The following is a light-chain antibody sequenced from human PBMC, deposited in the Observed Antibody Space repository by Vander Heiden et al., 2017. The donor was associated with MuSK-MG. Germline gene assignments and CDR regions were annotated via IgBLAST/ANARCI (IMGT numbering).Light chain of an antibody. Sequence: DIQMTQSPSSVSASVGDRVTITCRASQNINNWLAWYQQKPGKAPNLLIYAASSLQSGVPSRFSGSESGTDFTLTISSLQPEDFATYYCQQADSFPITFGQGTQLEIK. V-gene: IGKV1-12*01. CDR3: QQADSFPIT. CDR2: AAS. J-gene: IGKJ5*01. CDR1: QNINNW.